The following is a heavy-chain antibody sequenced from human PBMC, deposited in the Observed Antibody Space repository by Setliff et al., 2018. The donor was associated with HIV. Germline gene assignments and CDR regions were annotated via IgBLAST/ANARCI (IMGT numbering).Heavy chain of an antibody. J-gene: IGHJ4*02. CDR2: IFYSGST. V-gene: IGHV4-39*01. CDR1: GGSITSSTYY. D-gene: IGHD3-3*01. CDR3: ASLTTDRFLEWLFVY. Sequence: PSETLSLTCTVSGGSITSSTYYWDWIRQPPGKGLEWIGSIFYSGSTYYNPSVKSRVTISIDTSKNQFSLRLSSVTAADTAVYYCASLTTDRFLEWLFVYWGQGTLVTVSS.